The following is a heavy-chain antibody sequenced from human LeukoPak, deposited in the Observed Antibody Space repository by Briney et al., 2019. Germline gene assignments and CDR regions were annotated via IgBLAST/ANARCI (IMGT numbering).Heavy chain of an antibody. CDR1: GYTFTCYY. CDR3: AKPPPGYYDSRDLYRLDY. CDR2: INPSGGST. J-gene: IGHJ4*02. D-gene: IGHD3-22*01. V-gene: IGHV1-46*01. Sequence: ASVKVSCKASGYTFTCYYMHWVRQAPGQGLEWMGIINPSGGSTSYAQKFQGRVTMTRDTSTSTVYMELSSLRSEDTAVYYCAKPPPGYYDSRDLYRLDYWGQGTLVTVSS.